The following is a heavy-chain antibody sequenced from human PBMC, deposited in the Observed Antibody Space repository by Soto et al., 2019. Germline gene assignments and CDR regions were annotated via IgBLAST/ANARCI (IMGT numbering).Heavy chain of an antibody. V-gene: IGHV3-23*01. Sequence: GGSLRLSCKASGFMFNNSAMTWVRQAPGQGLQWVASVSDNGGSRGGTYYADSVKGRFTISRDNSKNTLYLQLDSLTGADTAVYFCARFDVVGVGNTYYYGLDVWGQGTPVTVSS. CDR3: ARFDVVGVGNTYYYGLDV. J-gene: IGHJ6*02. D-gene: IGHD1-26*01. CDR1: GFMFNNSA. CDR2: VSDNGGSRGGT.